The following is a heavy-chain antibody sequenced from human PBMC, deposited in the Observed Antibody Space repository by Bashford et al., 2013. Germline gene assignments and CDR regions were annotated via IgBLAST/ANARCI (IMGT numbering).Heavy chain of an antibody. CDR3: AREDSSGYYYPGYFQH. CDR2: XNPSGGST. Sequence: ASVKVSCKASGYTFTSYYMHWVRQAPGQGLEWMGIXNPSGGSTSYAQKFQGRVTMTRDTSTSTVYMELSSLRSEDTAVYYCAREDSSGYYYPGYFQHWGQGTLVTVSS. V-gene: IGHV1-46*01. D-gene: IGHD3-22*01. CDR1: GYTFTSYY. J-gene: IGHJ1*01.